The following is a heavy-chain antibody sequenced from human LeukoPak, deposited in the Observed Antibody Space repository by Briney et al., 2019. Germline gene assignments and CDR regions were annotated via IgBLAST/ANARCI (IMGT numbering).Heavy chain of an antibody. CDR3: ASTYGSVNYYRPGDY. CDR2: INPHSGDT. J-gene: IGHJ4*02. D-gene: IGHD3-10*01. V-gene: IGHV1-2*02. CDR1: GYTFTGYY. Sequence: ASVRVSCKASGYTFTGYYMHWVRQAPGHGLEWMGWINPHSGDTNYAQKFQDRVTMTRDTSISTAYMDLSRLTSDDTAGYYCASTYGSVNYYRPGDYWGQGTLVTVSS.